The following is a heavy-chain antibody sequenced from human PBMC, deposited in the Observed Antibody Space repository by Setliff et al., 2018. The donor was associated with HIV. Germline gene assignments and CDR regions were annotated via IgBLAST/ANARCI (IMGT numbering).Heavy chain of an antibody. V-gene: IGHV4-34*10. J-gene: IGHJ4*02. CDR1: GGSFSGFY. Sequence: SETLSLTCAVYGGSFSGFYWTFIRQSPGKGLEWIGEVTNSGTTTYDPSLKSRITLLLDMSKNQFSLKLRSATAADTAVYYCARQAWHSGRNGYFVDYWGQGMLVTVSS. D-gene: IGHD3-22*01. CDR2: VTNSGTT. CDR3: ARQAWHSGRNGYFVDY.